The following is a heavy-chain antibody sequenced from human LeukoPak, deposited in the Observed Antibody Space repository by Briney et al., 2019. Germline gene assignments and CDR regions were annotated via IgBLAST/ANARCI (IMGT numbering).Heavy chain of an antibody. CDR1: GFTFNNYS. Sequence: GGSLRLSCAASGFTFNNYSMNWVRQAPGKGLEWVSSISAGSTYIHYADSVKGRFTISRDNARNSLFMQMNSLRAEDTAVYYCVRGGTTRLEFDYWGQGTLVTVSS. CDR3: VRGGTTRLEFDY. CDR2: ISAGSTYI. D-gene: IGHD2/OR15-2a*01. J-gene: IGHJ4*02. V-gene: IGHV3-21*01.